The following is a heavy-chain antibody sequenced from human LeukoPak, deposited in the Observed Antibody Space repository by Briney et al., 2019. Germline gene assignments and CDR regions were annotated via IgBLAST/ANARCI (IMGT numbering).Heavy chain of an antibody. CDR2: IYYSGST. J-gene: IGHJ3*02. CDR3: ARLPNSGSYLGHLDI. D-gene: IGHD1-26*01. Sequence: SEPLSLTCTVSGGSISSNSYYWGWIRKPPGTGLDWIGSIYYSGSTYYNPSLKSRVTISVDTSKNQFSLKLSSVTAADTAMYYCARLPNSGSYLGHLDIWGQGTMVTVSS. CDR1: GGSISSNSYY. V-gene: IGHV4-39*01.